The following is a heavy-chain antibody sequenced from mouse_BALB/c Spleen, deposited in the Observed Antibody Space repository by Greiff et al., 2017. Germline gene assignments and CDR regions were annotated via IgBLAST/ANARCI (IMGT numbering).Heavy chain of an antibody. CDR2: IYPGNVNT. J-gene: IGHJ3*01. D-gene: IGHD1-1*01. CDR3: ARSYYGSSHGFAY. V-gene: IGHV1S56*01. CDR1: GYTFTSYY. Sequence: QVQLQQSGPELVKPGASVRISCKASGYTFTSYYIHWVKQRPGQGLEWIGWIYPGNVNTKYNEKFKGKATLTADKSSSTAYMQLSSLTSEDSAVYFCARSYYGSSHGFAYWGQGTLVTVAA.